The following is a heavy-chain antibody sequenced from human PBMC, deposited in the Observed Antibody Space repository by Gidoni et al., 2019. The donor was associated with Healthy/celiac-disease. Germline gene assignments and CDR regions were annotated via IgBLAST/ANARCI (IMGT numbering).Heavy chain of an antibody. J-gene: IGHJ4*02. CDR3: AKDRPYSSGWYYFDY. V-gene: IGHV3-23*01. CDR2: ISGSGGST. CDR1: GFTFRSYA. D-gene: IGHD6-19*01. Sequence: EVQLLESGGGLVQPGGSLRLSCAASGFTFRSYAMSWVRQDPGKGLECVSAISGSGGSTYYADSVKGRFTISRDNSKNTLYLQMNSLRAEDTAVYYCAKDRPYSSGWYYFDYWGQGTLVTVSS.